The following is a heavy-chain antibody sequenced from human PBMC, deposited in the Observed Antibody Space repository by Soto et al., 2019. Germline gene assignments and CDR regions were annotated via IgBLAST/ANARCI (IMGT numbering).Heavy chain of an antibody. J-gene: IGHJ4*02. D-gene: IGHD4-17*01. CDR2: IIPVFGTT. CDR3: AKETRPYGGLPDY. V-gene: IGHV1-69*13. Sequence: SVKASCKASGGTFSSYVISWVRLAPGQGLEWMGGIIPVFGTTNYAQKFQGRVTITADESTRTAYMELSSLRSEATAVYYCAKETRPYGGLPDYWGQGTLVTVS. CDR1: GGTFSSYV.